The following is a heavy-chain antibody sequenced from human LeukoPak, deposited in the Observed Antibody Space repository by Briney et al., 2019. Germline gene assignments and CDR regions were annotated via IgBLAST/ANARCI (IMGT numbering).Heavy chain of an antibody. CDR3: VRDYLERGSDAFDI. Sequence: GGSLRLSCAASGFTFSSYSMNWVRQAPGKGLEWVSYISSSSSTIYYADSVKGRFTISRDNAKNSLYLQMNSLRAEDTAVYYCVRDYLERGSDAFDIWGQGTMVTVSS. V-gene: IGHV3-48*04. D-gene: IGHD1-1*01. J-gene: IGHJ3*02. CDR1: GFTFSSYS. CDR2: ISSSSSTI.